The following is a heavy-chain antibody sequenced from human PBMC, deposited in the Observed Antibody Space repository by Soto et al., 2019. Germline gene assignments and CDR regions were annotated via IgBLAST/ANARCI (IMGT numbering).Heavy chain of an antibody. CDR2: INHSGST. J-gene: IGHJ6*03. V-gene: IGHV4-34*01. CDR1: GGSFSGYY. CDR3: ARGLVRGFSLYYYYMDV. D-gene: IGHD3-10*01. Sequence: SETLSLTCTVSGGSFSGYYWSWIRQPPGKGLEWIGEINHSGSTNYNPSLKSRVTISVDTSKNQFSLKPSSVTAADTAVYYCARGLVRGFSLYYYYMDVWGKGTTVTVSS.